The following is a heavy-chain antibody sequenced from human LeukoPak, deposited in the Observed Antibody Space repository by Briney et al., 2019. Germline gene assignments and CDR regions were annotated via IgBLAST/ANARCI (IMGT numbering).Heavy chain of an antibody. D-gene: IGHD2-15*01. Sequence: SQTLSLTCVISGDSVSGYTVAWNWIRQSPSRGLEWLGRTYFRSSWIFEYAVSVKSRIKISPDTSKNQFSLQLLSVTSEDTAVYYCARAPDDVLRGRAFDIWGQGTTVTVS. CDR1: GDSVSGYTVA. J-gene: IGHJ3*02. CDR2: TYFRSSWIF. V-gene: IGHV6-1*01. CDR3: ARAPDDVLRGRAFDI.